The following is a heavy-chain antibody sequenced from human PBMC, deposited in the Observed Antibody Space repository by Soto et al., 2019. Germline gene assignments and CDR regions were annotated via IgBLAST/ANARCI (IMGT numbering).Heavy chain of an antibody. J-gene: IGHJ4*02. Sequence: SETLSLTCTVSGGSISSNSYYWAWIRQSPGKGLEWVGTMNYRGSIYYNPSLESRVTISADTSNNQFSLKLSSVTAADTAVYYCARHGNGDDYWGQGTLVTVSS. CDR1: GGSISSNSYY. CDR2: MNYRGSI. D-gene: IGHD2-8*01. CDR3: ARHGNGDDY. V-gene: IGHV4-39*01.